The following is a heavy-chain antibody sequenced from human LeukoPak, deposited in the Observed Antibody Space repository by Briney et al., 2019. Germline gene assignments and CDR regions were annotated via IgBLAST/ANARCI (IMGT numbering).Heavy chain of an antibody. D-gene: IGHD3-10*01. CDR2: INQDGSQK. J-gene: IGHJ4*02. CDR3: ARVISVNYYFDY. Sequence: GGSLRLSCAASGFTFSNYWMTWVRQAPGKGLEWVANINQDGSQKYYVDSVKGRFTISRDNAKNSLYLQMNSLRAEDTAVYYCARVISVNYYFDYWGQGTLVTVSS. CDR1: GFTFSNYW. V-gene: IGHV3-7*01.